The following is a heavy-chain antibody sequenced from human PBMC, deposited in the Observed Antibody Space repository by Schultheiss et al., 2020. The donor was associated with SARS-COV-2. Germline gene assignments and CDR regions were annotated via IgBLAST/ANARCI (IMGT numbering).Heavy chain of an antibody. CDR2: ISSSSSYI. D-gene: IGHD6-13*01. J-gene: IGHJ3*02. CDR3: ARAVIAAAGTDAFDI. Sequence: GGSLRLSCAASGFTFSSYAMSWVRQAPGKGLEWVSSISSSSSYIYYADSVKGRFTISRDNAKNTLYLQMNSLRAEDTAVYYCARAVIAAAGTDAFDIWGQGTMVTVSS. V-gene: IGHV3-21*04. CDR1: GFTFSSYA.